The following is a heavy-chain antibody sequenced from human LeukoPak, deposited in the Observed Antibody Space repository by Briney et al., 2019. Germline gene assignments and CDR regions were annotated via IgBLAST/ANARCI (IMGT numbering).Heavy chain of an antibody. J-gene: IGHJ4*02. CDR3: ARDGLRSPFDY. V-gene: IGHV4-61*02. CDR1: GGSISSGSYY. Sequence: SQTLSLTCTVSGGSISSGSYYWSWIRQPAGKGLEWIGRIYTSGSTSYNPSLKSRVTILVDTSKNQLSLRLSSVTAADTAVYYCARDGLRSPFDYWGQGTLVTVSS. CDR2: IYTSGST. D-gene: IGHD5-12*01.